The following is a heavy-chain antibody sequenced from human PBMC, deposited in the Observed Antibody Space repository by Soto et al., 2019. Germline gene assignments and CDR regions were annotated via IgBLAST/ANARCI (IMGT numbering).Heavy chain of an antibody. CDR3: AKDNRSGSYGY. CDR2: ISYDGSNK. V-gene: IGHV3-30*18. J-gene: IGHJ4*02. Sequence: QVQLVESGGGVVQPGRSLSLSCAASGFTFSSYGMHWVRQAPGKGLEWVAVISYDGSNKYYADSVKGRFTISRDNSKNTLYLQMNSLRSEDTAVYYCAKDNRSGSYGYWVQGTRVTVSS. CDR1: GFTFSSYG. D-gene: IGHD1-26*01.